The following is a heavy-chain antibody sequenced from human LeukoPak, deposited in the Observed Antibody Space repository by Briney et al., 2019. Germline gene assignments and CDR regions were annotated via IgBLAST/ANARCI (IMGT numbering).Heavy chain of an antibody. CDR2: ISYDGSNK. J-gene: IGHJ6*02. CDR1: GLTFSSYA. D-gene: IGHD6-13*01. Sequence: GGSLRLSCAASGLTFSSYAMNWVRQAPGKGLEWVAVISYDGSNKYYADSVKGRFTISRDNSKNTLYLQMNSLRAEDTAVYYCAKSYSSSWYDYYYYGMDVWGQGTTVTVSS. CDR3: AKSYSSSWYDYYYYGMDV. V-gene: IGHV3-30*18.